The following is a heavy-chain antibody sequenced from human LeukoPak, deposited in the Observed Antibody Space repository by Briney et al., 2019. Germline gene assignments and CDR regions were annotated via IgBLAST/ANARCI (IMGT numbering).Heavy chain of an antibody. J-gene: IGHJ3*02. CDR3: ARVTNIVVHAFDI. D-gene: IGHD2-21*01. Sequence: ASVKVSCKASGYTFTSYYMHWVRQAPGQGLEWMGLINPTGGSTGYAQKFQGRVTMTRDTSISTAYMELSRLRSDDTAVYYCARVTNIVVHAFDIWGQGTMVTVSS. CDR2: INPTGGST. CDR1: GYTFTSYY. V-gene: IGHV1-46*01.